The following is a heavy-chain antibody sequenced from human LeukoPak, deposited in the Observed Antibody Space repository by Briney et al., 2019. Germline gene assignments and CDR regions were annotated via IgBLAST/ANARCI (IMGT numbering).Heavy chain of an antibody. CDR3: ARDRSYGSGSYYRYYYYMDV. CDR1: GYTFTSYY. J-gene: IGHJ6*03. D-gene: IGHD3-10*01. Sequence: ASVKVSCKASGYTFTSYYMHWVRQAPGQGLEWMGWINPNSGGTNYAQKFQGRVTMTRDTSISTAYMELSRLRSDDTAVYYCARDRSYGSGSYYRYYYYMDVWGKGTTVTVSS. CDR2: INPNSGGT. V-gene: IGHV1-2*02.